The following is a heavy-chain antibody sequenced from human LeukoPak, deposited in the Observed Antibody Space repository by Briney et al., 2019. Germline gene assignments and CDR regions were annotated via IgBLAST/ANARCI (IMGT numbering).Heavy chain of an antibody. CDR1: GFTFDEYG. Sequence: GGSLRLSCAASGFTFDEYGMSWVRQGPRKGLECVSGLNWNGESKAYADSVKGRFTISRDNAKNSLYLRMNSLRAEDTALYYCARGAPMSMVTIDYWGQGTLVTVSS. CDR3: ARGAPMSMVTIDY. J-gene: IGHJ4*02. D-gene: IGHD4-17*01. V-gene: IGHV3-20*04. CDR2: LNWNGESK.